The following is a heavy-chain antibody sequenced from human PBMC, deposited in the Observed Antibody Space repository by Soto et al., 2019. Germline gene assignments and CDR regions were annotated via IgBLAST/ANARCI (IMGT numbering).Heavy chain of an antibody. D-gene: IGHD3-10*01. Sequence: SETLSLTCTVSGGSISSYYWSWIRQPPGKGLELIGYIYYSGSTNYNPSLKSRVTISVDTSKNQFSLKLSSVTAADTAVYYCARAKPLWFGELLSEDYYGMDVWGQGTTVTVSS. CDR3: ARAKPLWFGELLSEDYYGMDV. CDR1: GGSISSYY. J-gene: IGHJ6*02. V-gene: IGHV4-59*01. CDR2: IYYSGST.